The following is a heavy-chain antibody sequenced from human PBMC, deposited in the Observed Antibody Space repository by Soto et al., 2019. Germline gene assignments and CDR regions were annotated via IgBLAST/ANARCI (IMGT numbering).Heavy chain of an antibody. D-gene: IGHD6-19*01. CDR1: GFTFSDYA. Sequence: GGSLRLSRGASGFTFSDYAMHWVRQAPGKGLEWVAVVSHDGRNTHYADSVKGRFTISRDSSKNTVSLEMTSLRAEDTAVYYCAKGGRQWLVTSDFNYWGQGALVTVSS. J-gene: IGHJ4*02. CDR3: AKGGRQWLVTSDFNY. V-gene: IGHV3-30*18. CDR2: VSHDGRNT.